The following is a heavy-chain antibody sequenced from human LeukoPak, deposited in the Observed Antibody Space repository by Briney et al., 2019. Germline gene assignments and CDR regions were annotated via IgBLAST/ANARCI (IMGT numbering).Heavy chain of an antibody. CDR2: ISSSSSYI. Sequence: GGSLRLSCAASGFTFSSYSMNWVRQAPGKGLEWVSSISSSSSYIYYADSVKGRFTISRDNAKNSLYLQMNSLRAEDTAVYYCAKDRVTMVRGVIIIDAFDIWGQGTMVTVSS. D-gene: IGHD3-10*01. CDR3: AKDRVTMVRGVIIIDAFDI. V-gene: IGHV3-21*01. J-gene: IGHJ3*02. CDR1: GFTFSSYS.